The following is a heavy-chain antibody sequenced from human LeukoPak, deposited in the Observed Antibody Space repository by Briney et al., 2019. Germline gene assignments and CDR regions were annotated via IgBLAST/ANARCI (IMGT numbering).Heavy chain of an antibody. D-gene: IGHD3-22*01. CDR3: ARTHGYYYDSSGYYFDY. Sequence: KPSETLSLTCAVYGGSFSGYYWSWIRQPPGKGLEWIGEINHSGSTNYNPSLKSRVTISVDTSKNQFSLKLSSVTAADTAVYYCARTHGYYYDSSGYYFDYWGQGTLVTVSS. V-gene: IGHV4-34*01. CDR2: INHSGST. CDR1: GGSFSGYY. J-gene: IGHJ4*02.